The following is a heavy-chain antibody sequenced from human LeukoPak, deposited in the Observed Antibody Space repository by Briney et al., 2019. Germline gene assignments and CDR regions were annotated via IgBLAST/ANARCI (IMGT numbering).Heavy chain of an antibody. CDR2: IYHRGST. Sequence: PSEALSLTCAVSGGSISSSNWWSWVRQLPGKGLEWIGEIYHRGSTNYNPYLTSRVTISVAQSKNQFSLNLSSVTAADTAVYYCARAPSNYYGSGTPGPLDGYWGQGTLVTVSS. J-gene: IGHJ4*02. CDR1: GGSISSSNW. V-gene: IGHV4-4*02. CDR3: ARAPSNYYGSGTPGPLDGY. D-gene: IGHD3-10*01.